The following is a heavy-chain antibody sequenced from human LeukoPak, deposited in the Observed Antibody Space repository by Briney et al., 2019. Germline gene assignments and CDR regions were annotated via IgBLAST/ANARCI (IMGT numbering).Heavy chain of an antibody. V-gene: IGHV1-18*01. CDR3: ARGGHIPYLDY. Sequence: ASVKLSCKASGYTFTSYGISWVRQAPGQGLEWMGWISAYNGNTNYAQKLQGRGPMTTATSTSTAYLELRNLRSDDTTRYYYARGGHIPYLDYWGRGTLVTVSS. CDR1: GYTFTSYG. J-gene: IGHJ4*02. D-gene: IGHD2-21*01. CDR2: ISAYNGNT.